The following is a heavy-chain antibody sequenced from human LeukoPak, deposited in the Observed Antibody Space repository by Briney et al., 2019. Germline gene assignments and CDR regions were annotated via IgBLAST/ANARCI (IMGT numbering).Heavy chain of an antibody. CDR2: IKQDGIEK. D-gene: IGHD3-9*01. CDR1: GFMFSKYW. J-gene: IGHJ6*02. V-gene: IGHV3-7*03. CDR3: ARGQNWLPDYGMDV. Sequence: GGSLRLSGAASGFMFSKYWMNWVRQAPGKGLEWVANIKQDGIEKYYVDSVKGRFTISRDNTQNSVYLQMNSLRAEDTAVYYCARGQNWLPDYGMDVWGQGTTVTVSS.